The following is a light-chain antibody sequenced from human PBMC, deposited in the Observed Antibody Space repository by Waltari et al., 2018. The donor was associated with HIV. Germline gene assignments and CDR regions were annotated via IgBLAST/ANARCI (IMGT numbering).Light chain of an antibody. CDR3: SSYTSSSTLYV. Sequence: QSALTQPASVSGSPGQSITISCTGTSSDVGGYNYVSWYQQHPGKAPKLIIYDVSNRPAGVSKRFSGSNSGNTASLTISGLQAEDEADYYCSSYTSSSTLYVFGTGTKVTVL. V-gene: IGLV2-14*03. CDR1: SSDVGGYNY. CDR2: DVS. J-gene: IGLJ1*01.